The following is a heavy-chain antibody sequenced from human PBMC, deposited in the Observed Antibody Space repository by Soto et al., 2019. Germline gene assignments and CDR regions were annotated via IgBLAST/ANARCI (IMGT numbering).Heavy chain of an antibody. J-gene: IGHJ4*02. CDR3: ARSDYGDFAYYFDY. CDR1: GGTFSSYA. Sequence: ASVKFSCKASGGTFSSYAISWVRQAPGQGLEWMGGIIPIFGTANYAQKFQGRVTITADKSTSTAYMELSSLRSEDTAVYYCARSDYGDFAYYFDYWGQGTLVTVSS. V-gene: IGHV1-69*06. D-gene: IGHD4-17*01. CDR2: IIPIFGTA.